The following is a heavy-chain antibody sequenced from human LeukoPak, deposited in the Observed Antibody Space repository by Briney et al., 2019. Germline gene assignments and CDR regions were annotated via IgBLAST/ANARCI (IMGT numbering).Heavy chain of an antibody. CDR3: AKDRRGLWFSKPRYYFDY. Sequence: PGGSLRLSCAASGFTFSSYAMSWVRQAPGKGLEWVSAISGSGGSTYYADSVKGRFTISRDNSKNTLYLQMNSLRAEDTAVYYCAKDRRGLWFSKPRYYFDYWGQGTLVTVSS. D-gene: IGHD3-10*01. V-gene: IGHV3-23*01. CDR1: GFTFSSYA. CDR2: ISGSGGST. J-gene: IGHJ4*02.